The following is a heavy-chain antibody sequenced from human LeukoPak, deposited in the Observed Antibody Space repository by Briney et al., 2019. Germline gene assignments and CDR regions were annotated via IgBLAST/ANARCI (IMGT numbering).Heavy chain of an antibody. CDR1: GFTFSSYE. CDR3: ARVRSGLHMDV. J-gene: IGHJ6*02. CDR2: ISSRGTTI. D-gene: IGHD2-15*01. V-gene: IGHV3-48*03. Sequence: PGRSLRLSCAVSGFTFSSYEMNWVRQAPGKGLEWVSYISSRGTTIYYVDSVKGRFTISRDNAKNSLYLQMNSLRAEDTALYYCARVRSGLHMDVWGQGTTVTVSS.